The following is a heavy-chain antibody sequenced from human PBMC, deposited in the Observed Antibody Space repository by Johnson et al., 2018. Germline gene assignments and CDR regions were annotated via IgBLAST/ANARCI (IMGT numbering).Heavy chain of an antibody. D-gene: IGHD1-26*01. Sequence: EVQLVETGGGLVKPGGSLRLSCAASGFTFSNAWMSWVRQAPGKGLAWVGRIKSKTDGGTTDYAAHGKGRFTISRDDSKNTLYLQMNSLKTEDTAVYYSTTEGREKLYAFDIWGQGTMVTVSS. J-gene: IGHJ3*02. V-gene: IGHV3-15*01. CDR1: GFTFSNAW. CDR3: TTEGREKLYAFDI. CDR2: IKSKTDGGTT.